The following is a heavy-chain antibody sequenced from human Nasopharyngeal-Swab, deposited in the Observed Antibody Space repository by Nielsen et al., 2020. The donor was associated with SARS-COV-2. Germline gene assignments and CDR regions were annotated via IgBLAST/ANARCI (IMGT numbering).Heavy chain of an antibody. D-gene: IGHD3-10*01. CDR1: GVSISSGDNY. Sequence: LRLSCTVSGVSISSGDNYWSWIRQPPGKGLEWIGYIYYSGSTNYNPSLKSRVTISVDTSKNQFSLKLSSVTAADTAVYYCARGGTYGSGNWFDPWGQGTLVTVSS. V-gene: IGHV4-30-4*01. J-gene: IGHJ5*02. CDR3: ARGGTYGSGNWFDP. CDR2: IYYSGST.